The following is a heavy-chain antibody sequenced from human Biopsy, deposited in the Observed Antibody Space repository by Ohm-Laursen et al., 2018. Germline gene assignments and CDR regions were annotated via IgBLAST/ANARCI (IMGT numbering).Heavy chain of an antibody. V-gene: IGHV4-59*11. D-gene: IGHD4-23*01. CDR3: ARGSNDFGGLYFPR. CDR1: GGSFTGHY. CDR2: ISYTGYT. Sequence: TLSLTCPVSGGSFTGHYWSWIRQPPGKGLEWIGHISYTGYTSYNASLKSRVTISVDTSRNHFSLRLSFLTAADTAVYYCARGSNDFGGLYFPRWGQGTLLTVSS. J-gene: IGHJ4*02.